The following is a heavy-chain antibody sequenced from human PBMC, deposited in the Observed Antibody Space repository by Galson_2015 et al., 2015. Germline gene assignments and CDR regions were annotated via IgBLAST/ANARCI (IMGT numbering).Heavy chain of an antibody. CDR3: ARAYSGYGPFDY. J-gene: IGHJ4*02. CDR2: VSSDSSYI. V-gene: IGHV3-21*01. Sequence: SLRLSCAASGFTFGSYTMNWVRQAPGKGLEWISSVSSDSSYIYYLDSVKGRCTISRDNAKNSLYLQVNSLSVEDTAVYYCARAYSGYGPFDYWGQGALVIVSS. CDR1: GFTFGSYT. D-gene: IGHD5-12*01.